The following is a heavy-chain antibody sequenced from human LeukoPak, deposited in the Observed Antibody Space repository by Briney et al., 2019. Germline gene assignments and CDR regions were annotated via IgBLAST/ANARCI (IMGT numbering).Heavy chain of an antibody. D-gene: IGHD2-15*01. CDR1: GFTFSSYS. J-gene: IGHJ6*03. V-gene: IGHV3-48*01. CDR2: ISSSSSTI. Sequence: GGSLRLSCAASGFTFSSYSMNWARQAPGKGLEWVSYISSSSSTIYYVDSVKGRFTISRDNAKNSLYLQMNSLRAEDTAVYYCARYFPGGYCSGGSCYYYYMDVWGKGTTVTVSS. CDR3: ARYFPGGYCSGGSCYYYYMDV.